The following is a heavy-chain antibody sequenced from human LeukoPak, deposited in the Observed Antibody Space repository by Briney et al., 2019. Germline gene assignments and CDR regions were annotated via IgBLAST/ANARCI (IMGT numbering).Heavy chain of an antibody. D-gene: IGHD6-6*01. V-gene: IGHV4-34*01. CDR3: ARRARSPGLKSIAARSPLDY. CDR1: GGSFSGYY. Sequence: SETLSLTCAVYGGSFSGYYWSWIRQPPGKGLEWIGEINHSGSTNYNPSLKSRVTISVDTSKNQFSLKLSSVTAADTAVYYCARRARSPGLKSIAARSPLDYWGQGTLVTVSS. CDR2: INHSGST. J-gene: IGHJ4*02.